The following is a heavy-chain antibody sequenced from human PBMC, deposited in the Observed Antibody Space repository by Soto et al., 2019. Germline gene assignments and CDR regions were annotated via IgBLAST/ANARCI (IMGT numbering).Heavy chain of an antibody. CDR2: IIPIFGTA. V-gene: IGHV1-69*06. J-gene: IGHJ6*02. D-gene: IGHD2-2*01. Sequence: QVQLVQSGAEVKKPGSSVKVSCKASGGTFSSYAISWVRQAPGQGLEWMGGIIPIFGTANYAQKFRGRVTITADKSTSTAYMGLSSLRSEDTAVYYCASDGDIVVVPAAMADYDYGMDVWGQGTTVTVSS. CDR1: GGTFSSYA. CDR3: ASDGDIVVVPAAMADYDYGMDV.